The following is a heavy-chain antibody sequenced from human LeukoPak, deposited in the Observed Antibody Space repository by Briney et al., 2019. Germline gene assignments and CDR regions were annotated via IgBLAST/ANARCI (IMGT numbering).Heavy chain of an antibody. CDR2: ISYDGSNK. CDR3: AKDWNKLTGAQGDY. CDR1: GFTFSSYG. D-gene: IGHD7-27*01. V-gene: IGHV3-30*18. J-gene: IGHJ4*02. Sequence: GGSLRLSCAASGFTFSSYGMHWVRQAPGKGLEWVAVISYDGSNKHYADSVKGRFTISRDNSKNTLYLQMNSLRAEDTAAYYCAKDWNKLTGAQGDYWGQGTLVTVSS.